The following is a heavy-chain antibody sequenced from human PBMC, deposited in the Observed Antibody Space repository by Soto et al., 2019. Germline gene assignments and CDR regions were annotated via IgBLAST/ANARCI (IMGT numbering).Heavy chain of an antibody. D-gene: IGHD3-9*01. CDR2: ISGSGDIT. CDR3: AKVPQWVLRYHDWFFDY. Sequence: EVQLLESGGGLVQPGGSLRLSCAVSGFSFSNSAMTWVRQAPGKGLEWVSGISGSGDITYNTDSVKGRFAISRDTSKSVVYLQMRSLRAEDTAVYYCAKVPQWVLRYHDWFFDYWGQGTLVTVSS. CDR1: GFSFSNSA. V-gene: IGHV3-23*01. J-gene: IGHJ4*02.